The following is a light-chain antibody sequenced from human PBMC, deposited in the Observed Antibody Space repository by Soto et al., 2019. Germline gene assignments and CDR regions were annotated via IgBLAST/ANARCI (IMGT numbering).Light chain of an antibody. CDR2: DVS. J-gene: IGLJ1*01. V-gene: IGLV2-14*01. Sequence: QSALAQPDSVSGSPGQSITISCTGTSSDVGGYNYVSWYQQHPGKAPQVMIYDVSNRPSGVSYRFSASKSGNTASLTISWLQAEDEADYFCSSYTSSGTYVLGTGTKVTVL. CDR3: SSYTSSGTYV. CDR1: SSDVGGYNY.